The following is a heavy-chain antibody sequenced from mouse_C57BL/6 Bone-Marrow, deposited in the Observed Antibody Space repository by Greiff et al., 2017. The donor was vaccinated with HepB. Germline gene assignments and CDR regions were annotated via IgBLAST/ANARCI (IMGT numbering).Heavy chain of an antibody. J-gene: IGHJ2*01. D-gene: IGHD1-1*01. Sequence: QVQLQQSGAELVRPGASVKLSCKASGYAFSSYWMNWVKQRPGKGLEWIGQIYPGDGDTSYNQKFKGKAKLTAVTSASTAYMELSSLTNEDSAVYYCTRGGVVARLFDYWGQGTTLTVSS. CDR1: GYAFSSYW. V-gene: IGHV1-80*01. CDR3: TRGGVVARLFDY. CDR2: IYPGDGDT.